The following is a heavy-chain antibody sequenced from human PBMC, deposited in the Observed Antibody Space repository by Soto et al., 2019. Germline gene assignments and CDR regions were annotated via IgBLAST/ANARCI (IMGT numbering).Heavy chain of an antibody. CDR1: GYTLTELS. D-gene: IGHD6-19*01. Sequence: ASVKVSFKVSGYTLTELSMHWVRQAPGKGLEWMGGFDPEDGETIYAQKFQGRVTMTEDTSTDTAYMELSSLRSEDTAVYYCATVGIAVAGGYNWFDPWGQGTLVTVSS. CDR2: FDPEDGET. CDR3: ATVGIAVAGGYNWFDP. V-gene: IGHV1-24*01. J-gene: IGHJ5*02.